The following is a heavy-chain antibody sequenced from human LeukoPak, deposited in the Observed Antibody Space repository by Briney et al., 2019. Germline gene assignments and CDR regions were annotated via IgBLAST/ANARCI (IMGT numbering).Heavy chain of an antibody. CDR1: GYTFTSYG. Sequence: ASVKVSCKASGYTFTSYGISWVRQAPGQGLEWMGWISAYNGNTNYAQKLQGRVTMTRDTSTSTVYMELSSLRSEDTAVYYCATLWFGVYMDVWGKGTTVTVSS. CDR2: ISAYNGNT. J-gene: IGHJ6*03. CDR3: ATLWFGVYMDV. D-gene: IGHD3-10*01. V-gene: IGHV1-18*01.